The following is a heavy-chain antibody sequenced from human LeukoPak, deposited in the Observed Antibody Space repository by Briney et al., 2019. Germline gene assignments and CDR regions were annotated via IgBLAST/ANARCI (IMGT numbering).Heavy chain of an antibody. CDR1: GYTFTGYY. CDR3: ARDLYSSSWYGYSY. V-gene: IGHV1-2*06. D-gene: IGHD6-13*01. J-gene: IGHJ4*02. CDR2: INPNSGGT. Sequence: GASVKVSCKASGYTFTGYYMHWVRQAPGQGLEWMGRINPNSGGTNYAQKFQGRVTMTRDTSISTAYMELSRLRSDDTAVYHCARDLYSSSWYGYSYWGQGTLVTVSS.